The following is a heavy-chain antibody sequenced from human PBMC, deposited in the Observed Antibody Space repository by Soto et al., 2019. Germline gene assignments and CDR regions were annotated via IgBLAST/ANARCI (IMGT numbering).Heavy chain of an antibody. CDR3: ARHKAFGVDY. D-gene: IGHD3-3*01. V-gene: IGHV4-39*01. CDR1: GGSISSSSYY. CDR2: IYYSGST. J-gene: IGHJ4*02. Sequence: QLQLQESSPGLVKPSETLSLTCTVSGGSISSSSYYWGWIRQPPGKGLEWIGSIYYSGSTYYNPSLKSRVTISVDTSKNQFSLKLSSVTAADTAVYYCARHKAFGVDYWGQGTLVTVSS.